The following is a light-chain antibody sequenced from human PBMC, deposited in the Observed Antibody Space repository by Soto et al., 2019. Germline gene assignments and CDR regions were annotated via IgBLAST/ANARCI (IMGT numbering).Light chain of an antibody. CDR1: QSVSSY. J-gene: IGKJ1*01. V-gene: IGKV3-11*01. Sequence: EIVLTQSPATLSLSPGERATLSCRASQSVSSYFAWYQQKPGQAPRLLIYDASNRATGIPARFSGSGSGTDFTLTIRSLEPDDFAVYYCQQRVNWPVTFGQGTRVDIK. CDR3: QQRVNWPVT. CDR2: DAS.